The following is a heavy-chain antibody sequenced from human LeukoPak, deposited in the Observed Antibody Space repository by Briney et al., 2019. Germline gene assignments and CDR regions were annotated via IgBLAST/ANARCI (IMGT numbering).Heavy chain of an antibody. CDR3: ARRRFVRGPDVVNPFDY. CDR1: GGSISSYY. V-gene: IGHV4-59*08. CDR2: INYSGST. D-gene: IGHD2-8*01. J-gene: IGHJ4*02. Sequence: SETLSLTCTVSGGSISSYYWSWIRQPPGKGLEWIGSINYSGSTYYNPSLKSRVTISVDTSKNQFSLKLSSVTAADTAVYYCARRRFVRGPDVVNPFDYWGQGTLVTVSS.